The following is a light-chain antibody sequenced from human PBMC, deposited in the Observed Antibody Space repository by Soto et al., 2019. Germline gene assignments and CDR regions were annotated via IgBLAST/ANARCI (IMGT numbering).Light chain of an antibody. V-gene: IGKV3-20*01. Sequence: EIVVTQSPGTLSLSPGERATLSCRASQSISTTYLAWYQQRPGQAPRLLIYGTSSRATGIPDRFSGSGSATDFTLTINRLEPEDFAVYYWQQYGSSPYTFGQGTKLEIK. CDR2: GTS. J-gene: IGKJ2*01. CDR3: QQYGSSPYT. CDR1: QSISTTY.